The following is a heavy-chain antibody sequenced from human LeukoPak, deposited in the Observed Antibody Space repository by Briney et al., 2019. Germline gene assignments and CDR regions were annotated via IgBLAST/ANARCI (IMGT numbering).Heavy chain of an antibody. Sequence: GGSLRLSCAASGFTFSSYGMHWVRQAPGKGLEWVAVIWYDGSNKYYADSVKGRFTISRDNSKNTLYLQMNSLRAEDTAVYYCARDGRGSIAARKPSFFGYWGQGTLVTVSS. J-gene: IGHJ4*02. D-gene: IGHD6-6*01. V-gene: IGHV3-33*08. CDR2: IWYDGSNK. CDR1: GFTFSSYG. CDR3: ARDGRGSIAARKPSFFGY.